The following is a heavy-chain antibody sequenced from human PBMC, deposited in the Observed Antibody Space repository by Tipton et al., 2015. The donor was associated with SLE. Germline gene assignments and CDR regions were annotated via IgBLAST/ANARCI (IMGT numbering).Heavy chain of an antibody. Sequence: GSLRLSCVASGFTFDDYTMHWVRQAPGKGLEWVSGISGRGGNTKYADSVKGRFTVSRDNSKNTLYLQMDSLRVEDTAVYYCARDRTGTFSKDYWGQGTLVTVSS. J-gene: IGHJ4*02. V-gene: IGHV3-23*01. CDR1: GFTFDDYT. CDR2: ISGRGGNT. D-gene: IGHD7-27*01. CDR3: ARDRTGTFSKDY.